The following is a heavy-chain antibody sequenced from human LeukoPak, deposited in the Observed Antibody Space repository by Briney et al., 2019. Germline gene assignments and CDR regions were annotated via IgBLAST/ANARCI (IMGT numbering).Heavy chain of an antibody. Sequence: SETLSLTCAVYGGSFSGYYWSWIRQPPGKGLEWIGEINHSGSTNYNPSLKSRVTISVDTSKNQFSLKLSSVTAADTAVYYCARGARYYYGSGSYSRFDPWGQGTLVTVSS. D-gene: IGHD3-10*01. CDR2: INHSGST. V-gene: IGHV4-34*01. CDR3: ARGARYYYGSGSYSRFDP. J-gene: IGHJ5*02. CDR1: GGSFSGYY.